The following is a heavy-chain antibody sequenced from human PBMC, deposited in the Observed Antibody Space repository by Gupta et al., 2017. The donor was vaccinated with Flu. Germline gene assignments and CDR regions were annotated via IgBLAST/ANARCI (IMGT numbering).Heavy chain of an antibody. Sequence: QVQLVQSGAEVKKPGASVKVSCKASGYTFTGYYMHWVRQAPGQGLEWMGWINPNSGGTKYAQKFQGWFTMTWDTSISTAYMELSRLRSDDTAVYYCARGLLSVYSGSYPETQPYFDYWGQGTLVTVSS. CDR2: INPNSGGT. CDR1: GYTFTGYY. V-gene: IGHV1-2*04. D-gene: IGHD1-26*01. CDR3: ARGLLSVYSGSYPETQPYFDY. J-gene: IGHJ4*02.